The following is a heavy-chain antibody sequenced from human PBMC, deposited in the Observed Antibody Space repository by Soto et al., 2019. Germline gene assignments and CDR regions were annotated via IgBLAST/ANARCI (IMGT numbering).Heavy chain of an antibody. Sequence: SETLSLTCTVSGGLINTYYGSWIRQPPGKGLEWIGYVDYSGNSDSSPSLKSRVTISIDTSKKQVSLKLNSVTAADTAVYYGARNWFSVAGRFHFDYWGQGIPVTVSS. CDR3: ARNWFSVAGRFHFDY. CDR1: GGLINTYY. J-gene: IGHJ4*02. CDR2: VDYSGNS. D-gene: IGHD6-19*01. V-gene: IGHV4-59*01.